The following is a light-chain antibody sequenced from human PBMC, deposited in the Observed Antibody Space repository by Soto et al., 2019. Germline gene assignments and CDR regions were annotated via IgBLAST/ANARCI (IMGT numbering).Light chain of an antibody. V-gene: IGKV3-15*01. CDR3: QQYNDWPQT. Sequence: EIVMTQSPATLSVSPGERATLSCRASQSVNNNFAWYQQKPGQAPRLLMYGSSTRATGVPARFSGSGSGTEFNLTITSLQSEDFAVYYCQQYNDWPQTVGQETKVEIK. J-gene: IGKJ1*01. CDR2: GSS. CDR1: QSVNNN.